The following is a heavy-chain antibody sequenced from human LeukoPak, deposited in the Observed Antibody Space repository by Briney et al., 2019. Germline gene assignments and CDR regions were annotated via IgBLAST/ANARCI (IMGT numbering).Heavy chain of an antibody. CDR1: RFTFSSYW. CDR2: IKDDGSQK. J-gene: IGHJ4*02. CDR3: ARRNSGTWWSFDS. V-gene: IGHV3-7*01. D-gene: IGHD2-15*01. Sequence: GGSLRLSCEASRFTFSSYWMSWVRQAPGKGLEWVANIKDDGSQKNDIDSVKGRFTISRDNAKASLFLQMNSLSSEDTAVYYCARRNSGTWWSFDSWGQGTLVTVSS.